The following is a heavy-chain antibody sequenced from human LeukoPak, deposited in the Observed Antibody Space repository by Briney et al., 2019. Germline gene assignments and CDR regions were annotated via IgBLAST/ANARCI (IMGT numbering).Heavy chain of an antibody. Sequence: PSETLSLTCAVYGGSFSGYYWSWIRQPPGKGLEWIGEINHSGSTNYNPSLKSRVTISVDTSKNQFSLKLSSVTAADTAVYYCARSRDKYSSGWYAGYFDLWGRGPWSLSPQ. J-gene: IGHJ2*01. V-gene: IGHV4-34*01. CDR1: GGSFSGYY. CDR3: ARSRDKYSSGWYAGYFDL. D-gene: IGHD6-19*01. CDR2: INHSGST.